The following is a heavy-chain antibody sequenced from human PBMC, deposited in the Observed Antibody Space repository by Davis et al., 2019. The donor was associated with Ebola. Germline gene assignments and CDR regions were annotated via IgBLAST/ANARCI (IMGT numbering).Heavy chain of an antibody. CDR3: ARGTNGYNPGGYFDS. CDR1: GYSFSNYW. V-gene: IGHV5-51*01. CDR2: IYPGDAET. D-gene: IGHD5-24*01. Sequence: PGGSLRLSCQGSGYSFSNYWIGWVRQMAGKGLDWMAIIYPGDAETRYSPSFQGQVTISADKSISTAYLQWSSLKATDTAIYYCARGTNGYNPGGYFDSWGQGTLVTVSS. J-gene: IGHJ4*02.